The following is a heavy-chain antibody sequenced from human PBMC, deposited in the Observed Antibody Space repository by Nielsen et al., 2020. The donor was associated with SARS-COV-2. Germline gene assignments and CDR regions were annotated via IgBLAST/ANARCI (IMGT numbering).Heavy chain of an antibody. CDR3: AKDRLRYCSGGSCSTDAFDI. V-gene: IGHV3-7*01. CDR1: GFTFSSYW. Sequence: GESLKISCAASGFTFSSYWMSWVRQAPGKGLEWVANIKQDGSEKYYVDSVKGRFTISRDNSKNTLYLQMNSLRAEDTAVYYCAKDRLRYCSGGSCSTDAFDIWGQGTMVTVSS. J-gene: IGHJ3*02. CDR2: IKQDGSEK. D-gene: IGHD2-15*01.